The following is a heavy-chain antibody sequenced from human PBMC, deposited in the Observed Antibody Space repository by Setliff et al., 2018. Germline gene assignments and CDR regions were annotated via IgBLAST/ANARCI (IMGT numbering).Heavy chain of an antibody. Sequence: SETLSLTCTVSGGSISSYYWSWIRQPPGKGLEWIGYIYTRGSTNYNPSLRSRVTISVDTSKKQYSLNLSSVTAADTAVYYCARGGGRFRQLGAPRVHTFDIWGQGTMVTVSS. V-gene: IGHV4-4*08. CDR3: ARGGGRFRQLGAPRVHTFDI. J-gene: IGHJ3*02. CDR2: IYTRGST. CDR1: GGSISSYY. D-gene: IGHD1-1*01.